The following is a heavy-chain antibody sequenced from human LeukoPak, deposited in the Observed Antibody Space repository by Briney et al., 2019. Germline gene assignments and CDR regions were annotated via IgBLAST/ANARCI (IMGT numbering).Heavy chain of an antibody. V-gene: IGHV1-46*01. CDR1: GYTFTSYY. Sequence: ASVKVSCKASGYTFTSYYMHWVRQAPGQGLEWMGIINPSGGSTSYAQKFQGRVTMTRDTSTSTVYMELSSLRSDDTAVYYCARDLITMVRGVNSDYWGQGTLVTVSS. J-gene: IGHJ4*02. CDR2: INPSGGST. CDR3: ARDLITMVRGVNSDY. D-gene: IGHD3-10*01.